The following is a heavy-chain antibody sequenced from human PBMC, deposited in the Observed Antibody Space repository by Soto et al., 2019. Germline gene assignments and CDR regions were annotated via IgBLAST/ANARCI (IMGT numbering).Heavy chain of an antibody. CDR2: IHYSGST. V-gene: IGHV4-31*03. Sequence: TLSLTCTVSGGSISSGGYHWSWIRQRPGKGLEWIGDIHYSGSTFYNPSLKSRVTISVDTSENQFSLKLSSMTAADTAVYYCARGEVLPAASLDYWGQGTLVTVSS. J-gene: IGHJ4*02. CDR3: ARGEVLPAASLDY. CDR1: GGSISSGGYH. D-gene: IGHD2-2*01.